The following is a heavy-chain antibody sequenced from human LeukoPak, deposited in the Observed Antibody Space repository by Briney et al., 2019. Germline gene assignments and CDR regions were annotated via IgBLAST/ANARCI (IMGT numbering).Heavy chain of an antibody. J-gene: IGHJ4*02. Sequence: PGGSLRLSCAASGVIVSTNYMTWVRQAPGKGLEWVSVIYSGGGTYYADSVKGRFTISRDKSKNTLYLQMNSLRAEDTAVYYCASDYYYGSGSFFTWGQGTLVTVSS. CDR3: ASDYYYGSGSFFT. CDR2: IYSGGGT. V-gene: IGHV3-66*01. D-gene: IGHD3-10*01. CDR1: GVIVSTNY.